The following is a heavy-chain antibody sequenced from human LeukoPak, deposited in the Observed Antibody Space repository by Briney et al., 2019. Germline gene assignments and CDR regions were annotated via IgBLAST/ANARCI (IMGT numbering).Heavy chain of an antibody. CDR3: ARTDYNDSSAYYDY. CDR2: ICGRGTTK. Sequence: PGGSLRLSCAASGFNFNTYEMNWVRQAPGKGLEWVSYICGRGTTKYYADSVKGRFTISRDNAENSLYLQMNDLRAEDTAVYYCARTDYNDSSAYYDYWGQGSLVTVSS. CDR1: GFNFNTYE. V-gene: IGHV3-48*03. D-gene: IGHD3-22*01. J-gene: IGHJ4*02.